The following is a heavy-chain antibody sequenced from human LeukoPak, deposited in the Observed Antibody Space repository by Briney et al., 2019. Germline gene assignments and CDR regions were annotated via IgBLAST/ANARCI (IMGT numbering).Heavy chain of an antibody. Sequence: SETLALTCTVSGGSISSSYWSWIRQPPGKGLEWIGYIFYTGSTDYNPSLKSRVTISVDTSKNQFSLRVNSVTAADTAVYYCARARYSRAWYASDIWGQGTVVTVSA. CDR1: GGSISSSY. CDR2: IFYTGST. D-gene: IGHD6-19*01. J-gene: IGHJ3*02. V-gene: IGHV4-59*01. CDR3: ARARYSRAWYASDI.